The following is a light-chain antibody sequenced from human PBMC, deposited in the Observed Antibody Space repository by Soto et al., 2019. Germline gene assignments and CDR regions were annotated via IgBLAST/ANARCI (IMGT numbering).Light chain of an antibody. CDR1: QSINNW. V-gene: IGKV1-5*03. CDR2: KAS. Sequence: DIHMTHSPSTLSASFVDRLTITCRASQSINNWLAWYQKKPGRAPKLLIYKASVLETVAPSRFSGTGSGTEFTLTINGLQPDDFATYYCQQYSSYSPITFGQGTRLEI. J-gene: IGKJ5*01. CDR3: QQYSSYSPIT.